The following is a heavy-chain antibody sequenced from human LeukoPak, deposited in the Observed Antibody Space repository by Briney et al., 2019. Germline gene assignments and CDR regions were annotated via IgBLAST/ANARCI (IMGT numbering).Heavy chain of an antibody. CDR1: GYTFTGYY. D-gene: IGHD3-10*01. CDR3: ASLLFGESIDY. J-gene: IGHJ4*02. CDR2: TNPNSGGT. V-gene: IGHV1-2*06. Sequence: ASVKVSCKASGYTFTGYYMHWVRQAPGQGLEWMGRTNPNSGGTNYAQKFQGRVTMTRATSISTAYMELSRLRSDDAAVYYCASLLFGESIDYWGQGTLVTVSS.